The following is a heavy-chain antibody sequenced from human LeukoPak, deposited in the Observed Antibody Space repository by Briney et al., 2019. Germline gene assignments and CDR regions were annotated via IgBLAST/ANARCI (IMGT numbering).Heavy chain of an antibody. CDR2: INWNGGST. V-gene: IGHV3-20*04. CDR3: ATGYSSGWYYFDY. J-gene: IGHJ4*02. Sequence: GGSLRLSCAASGVTFDDYGMSWVRQAPGKGLEWVSGINWNGGSTGYADSVKGRFTISRDNPKNTLYLQMNSLRTEDTAVYYCATGYSSGWYYFDYWGQGTLVTVSS. CDR1: GVTFDDYG. D-gene: IGHD6-19*01.